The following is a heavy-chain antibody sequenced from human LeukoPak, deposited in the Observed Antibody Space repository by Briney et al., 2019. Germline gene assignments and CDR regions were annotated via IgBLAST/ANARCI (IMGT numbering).Heavy chain of an antibody. V-gene: IGHV3-53*04. CDR2: IYSGGST. CDR1: GFTVSSNY. D-gene: IGHD2-15*01. Sequence: GGSLRLSCAASGFTVSSNYMSWVRQAPGKGLEWVSVIYSGGSTYYADSVKGRFTISRHNSKNTLYLQMNSLRAEDTAVYYCAREPVLGYCSAGSCYGGRDYYYGMDVWGQGTTVTVSS. CDR3: AREPVLGYCSAGSCYGGRDYYYGMDV. J-gene: IGHJ6*02.